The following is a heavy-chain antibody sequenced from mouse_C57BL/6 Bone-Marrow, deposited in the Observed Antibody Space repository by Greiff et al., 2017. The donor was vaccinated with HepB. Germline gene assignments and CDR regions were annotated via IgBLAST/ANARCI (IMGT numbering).Heavy chain of an antibody. CDR1: GFTFSDFY. D-gene: IGHD2-10*01. J-gene: IGHJ3*01. Sequence: DVKLVESGGGLVQSGRSLRLSCATSGFTFSDFYMEWVRQAPGKGLEWIAASRNKANDYTTEYSASVKGRFIVSRDTSQSILYLQMNALRAEDTAIYYCARDATYYGNWGFAYWGQGTLVTVSA. V-gene: IGHV7-1*01. CDR3: ARDATYYGNWGFAY. CDR2: SRNKANDYTT.